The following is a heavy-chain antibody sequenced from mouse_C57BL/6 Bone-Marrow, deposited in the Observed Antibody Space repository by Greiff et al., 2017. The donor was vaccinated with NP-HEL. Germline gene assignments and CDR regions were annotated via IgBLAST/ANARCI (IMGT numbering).Heavy chain of an antibody. CDR2: FDPEDGDT. J-gene: IGHJ3*01. V-gene: IGHV14-1*01. D-gene: IGHD2-1*01. CDR3: TTLLPH. Sequence: DVQLVESGAELVRPGASVKLSCTASGFNIKDYYMHWVKQRPEQGLEWIGRFDPEDGDTEYAPKFQGKATMTADISSNTAYLQLSSLTSEDTAVYYCTTLLPHWGQGTLVTVSA. CDR1: GFNIKDYY.